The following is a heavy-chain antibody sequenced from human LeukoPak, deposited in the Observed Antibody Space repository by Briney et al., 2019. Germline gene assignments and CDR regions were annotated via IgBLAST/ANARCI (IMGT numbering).Heavy chain of an antibody. CDR2: IYSGGTT. CDR3: ARDRNGLQVN. J-gene: IGHJ4*02. Sequence: GGSLRLSCAASGFTASTNYMSWVRQAPGKGLEWVSVIYSGGTTYYADSVKGRFTISRDNSKNKLYLQMNNLRAEDTAVYYCARDRNGLQVNWGQGTLVTVSS. CDR1: GFTASTNY. D-gene: IGHD1-14*01. V-gene: IGHV3-53*01.